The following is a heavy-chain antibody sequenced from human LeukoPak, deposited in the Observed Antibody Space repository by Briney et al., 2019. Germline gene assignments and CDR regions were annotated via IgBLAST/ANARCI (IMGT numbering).Heavy chain of an antibody. CDR3: AHRAEWFGESFNWFDP. J-gene: IGHJ5*02. CDR2: SYWDDDK. CDR1: GFSRSTSGVG. V-gene: IGHV2-5*02. D-gene: IGHD3-10*01. Sequence: SGPTLVNPTQTLTLTCTFSGFSRSTSGVGVGWIRQPPGKALEWLALSYWDDDKRYSPPRKSRLTITKATSKHQVVLTMTNMDPVDTATYYCAHRAEWFGESFNWFDPWGQGTLVTVSS.